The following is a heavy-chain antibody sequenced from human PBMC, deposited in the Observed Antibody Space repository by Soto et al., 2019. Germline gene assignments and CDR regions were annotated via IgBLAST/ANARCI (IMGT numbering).Heavy chain of an antibody. D-gene: IGHD3-16*01. CDR3: ARLMITFGGVNWFDP. CDR1: GGSISSSSYY. Sequence: SETLSLTCTVSGGSISSSSYYWGWIRQPPGKGLEWIGSIYYSGSTYYNPSLKSRVTIFVDTSKNQFSLKLSSVTAADTAVYYCARLMITFGGVNWFDPWGQGTLVTVSS. CDR2: IYYSGST. J-gene: IGHJ5*02. V-gene: IGHV4-39*01.